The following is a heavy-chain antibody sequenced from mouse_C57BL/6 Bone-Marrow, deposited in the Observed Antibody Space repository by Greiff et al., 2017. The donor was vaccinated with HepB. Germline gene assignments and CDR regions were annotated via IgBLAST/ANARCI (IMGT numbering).Heavy chain of an antibody. CDR3: ARLFYYYGSSYPAWFAY. D-gene: IGHD1-1*01. CDR1: GFNIKNTY. Sequence: VQLQQSVAELVRPGASVKLSCTASGFNIKNTYMHWVKQRPEQGLEWIGRIDPANGNTKYAPKFQGKATITADTSSNTAYLQLSSLTSEDTAIYYCARLFYYYGSSYPAWFAYWGQGTLVTVSA. J-gene: IGHJ3*01. V-gene: IGHV14-3*01. CDR2: IDPANGNT.